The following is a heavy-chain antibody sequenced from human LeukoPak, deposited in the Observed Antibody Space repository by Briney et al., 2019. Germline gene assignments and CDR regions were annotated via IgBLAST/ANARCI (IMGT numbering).Heavy chain of an antibody. Sequence: GGSLRLSCAAPGFTFSSYGMNWVRQAPGKGLEWVANIKQDGRDKYYLDSVKGRFTISRDNARNSLYLQMNSLRAEDTAVYYCSGWDGNVDYWGQGTLVTVSS. CDR2: IKQDGRDK. CDR3: SGWDGNVDY. J-gene: IGHJ4*02. D-gene: IGHD1-1*01. V-gene: IGHV3-7*02. CDR1: GFTFSSYG.